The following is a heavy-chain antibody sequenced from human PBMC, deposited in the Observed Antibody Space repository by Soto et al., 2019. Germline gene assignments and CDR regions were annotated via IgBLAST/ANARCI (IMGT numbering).Heavy chain of an antibody. Sequence: QVQLQESGPGLVKPSGTLSLSCTVSGGSVSSSNWWSWVRQPPGKGLEWIGEIYHSGSTNYNPSLKSRVTISMDKSKNQFSLNLSSVTAADTAVYYCARRYQQVYSLQYYHGMDVWGQGTMVTVSS. CDR1: GGSVSSSNW. CDR3: ARRYQQVYSLQYYHGMDV. V-gene: IGHV4-4*02. CDR2: IYHSGST. J-gene: IGHJ6*02. D-gene: IGHD6-13*01.